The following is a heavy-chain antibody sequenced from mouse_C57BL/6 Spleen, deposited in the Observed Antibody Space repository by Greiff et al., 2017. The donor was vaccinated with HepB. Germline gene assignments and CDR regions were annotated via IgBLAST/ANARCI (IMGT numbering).Heavy chain of an antibody. Sequence: EVQLVESGPGLVKPSQSLSLTCSVTGYSITSGYYWNWIRQFPGNKLEWMGYISYDGSNNYNPSLKNRISITRDTSKNQFFLKLNSVTTEDTATYYCATNYYGSSFDYWGQGTTLTVSS. CDR3: ATNYYGSSFDY. CDR2: ISYDGSN. J-gene: IGHJ2*01. D-gene: IGHD1-1*01. CDR1: GYSITSGYY. V-gene: IGHV3-6*01.